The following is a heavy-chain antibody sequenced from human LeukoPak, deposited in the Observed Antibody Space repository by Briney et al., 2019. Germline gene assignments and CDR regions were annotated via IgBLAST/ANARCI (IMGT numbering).Heavy chain of an antibody. CDR1: GYIFTSYN. CDR3: ARDNSVGDVAWWFDP. CDR2: INPSGGST. J-gene: IGHJ5*02. V-gene: IGHV1-46*01. D-gene: IGHD1-26*01. Sequence: ASVKVSCKTSGYIFTSYNMHWVRQAPGRGLEWMGIINPSGGSTRYAQKFQGRVTMTRDMSTTTDYMELSSLRSEDTAVYYCARDNSVGDVAWWFDPWGQGTLVTVSS.